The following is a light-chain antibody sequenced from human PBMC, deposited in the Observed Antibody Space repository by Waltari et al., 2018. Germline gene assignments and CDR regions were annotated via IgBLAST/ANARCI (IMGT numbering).Light chain of an antibody. CDR2: GST. V-gene: IGLV1-40*01. J-gene: IGLJ3*02. CDR1: GSNVGAGYD. CDR3: QSYDTSLSVV. Sequence: QSVLTQPPSVAGAPGQRVTISCTGNGSNVGAGYDVHWYHQVPRTAPKLLIYGSTSRPLGVPDRFFGSTSGTSASLTITGLQVEDEGDYYCQSYDTSLSVVFGGGTKLTVL.